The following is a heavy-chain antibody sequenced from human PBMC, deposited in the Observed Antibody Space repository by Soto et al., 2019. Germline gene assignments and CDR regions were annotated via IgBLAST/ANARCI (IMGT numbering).Heavy chain of an antibody. CDR1: GFTFSSYG. CDR3: AKQYWDDYYFDY. Sequence: GGSLRLSCAASGFTFSSYGMHWVRQAPGKGLEWVAVISYDGSNKYYADSVKGRFTISRDNSKNTLYLQMNSLRAEDTAVYYCAKQYWDDYYFDYWGQGTLVTVSS. V-gene: IGHV3-30*18. J-gene: IGHJ4*02. D-gene: IGHD2-8*02. CDR2: ISYDGSNK.